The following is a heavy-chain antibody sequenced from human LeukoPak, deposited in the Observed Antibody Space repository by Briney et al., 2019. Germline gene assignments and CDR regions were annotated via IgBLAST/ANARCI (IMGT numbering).Heavy chain of an antibody. CDR2: INPNSGGT. D-gene: IGHD3-22*01. Sequence: ASVKVSCKASGYTFTGYYMHWVRQAPGQGLEWMGRINPNSGGTNYAQKFQGRVTMTRDTSISTAYMELSRLRSDDTAVYYCASLGSGYTYYFDYWGQGTLSPSPQ. V-gene: IGHV1-2*06. CDR1: GYTFTGYY. J-gene: IGHJ4*02. CDR3: ASLGSGYTYYFDY.